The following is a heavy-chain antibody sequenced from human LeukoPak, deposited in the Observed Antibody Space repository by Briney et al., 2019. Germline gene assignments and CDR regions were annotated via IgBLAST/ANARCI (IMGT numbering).Heavy chain of an antibody. Sequence: SETLSLTCAVYGGSFSGYYWSWIRQPPGKGLEWIGEINHSGSTNYNPSLKSRVTISVDTSKNQFSLKLSSVTAADTAVYYFARAPIVVVYHWFDPWGRGTLVTVSS. J-gene: IGHJ5*02. CDR1: GGSFSGYY. CDR3: ARAPIVVVYHWFDP. V-gene: IGHV4-34*01. CDR2: INHSGST. D-gene: IGHD2-21*01.